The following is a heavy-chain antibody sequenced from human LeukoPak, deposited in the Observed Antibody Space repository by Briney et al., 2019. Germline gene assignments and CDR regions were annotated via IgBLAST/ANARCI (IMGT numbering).Heavy chain of an antibody. CDR2: ISTSSSYI. Sequence: GGSLRLSCTASGFTFSSYSMNWVRQAPGKGLEWVSSISTSSSYIYYADSVKGRFTISRGNARNSLYLQMNTLRAEDTAVYSCARGADGVSSNSRGWFDPWGQGTLVTVSS. D-gene: IGHD2-15*01. V-gene: IGHV3-21*01. J-gene: IGHJ5*02. CDR3: ARGADGVSSNSRGWFDP. CDR1: GFTFSSYS.